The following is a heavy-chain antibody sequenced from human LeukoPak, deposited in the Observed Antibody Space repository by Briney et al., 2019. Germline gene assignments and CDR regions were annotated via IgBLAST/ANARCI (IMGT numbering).Heavy chain of an antibody. CDR1: GGSINSHY. D-gene: IGHD1-1*01. V-gene: IGHV4-59*08. CDR3: VRRDPAWNYFDY. Sequence: SETLSLTCAVSGGSINSHYWGWIPQPPGKGLQWIGDTFYTGKNNYKPSLKPRVTLSLDTSKDHSSLHLTYVLAADPAIYYCVRRDPAWNYFDYWGQGILVTVSS. CDR2: TFYTGKN. J-gene: IGHJ4*02.